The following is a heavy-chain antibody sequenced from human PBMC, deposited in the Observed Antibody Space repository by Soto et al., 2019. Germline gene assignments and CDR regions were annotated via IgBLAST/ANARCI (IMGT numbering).Heavy chain of an antibody. CDR1: GYTFTYYG. CDR3: AGDRMFTGASPGCMDV. V-gene: IGHV1-18*01. CDR2: ISAYNGNT. D-gene: IGHD1-26*01. Sequence: QVQLVQSGAEVKKPGASVKVSCKTSGYTFTYYGISWVRQAPGQGLEWMGWISAYNGNTNYAQKFQGRVTMTTDTSTSTAYIDLRSLRSDDTAMYYCAGDRMFTGASPGCMDVWGHGTTVTVSS. J-gene: IGHJ6*02.